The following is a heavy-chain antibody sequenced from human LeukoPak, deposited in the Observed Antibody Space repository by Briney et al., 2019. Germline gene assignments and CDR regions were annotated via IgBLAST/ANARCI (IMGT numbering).Heavy chain of an antibody. D-gene: IGHD5-18*01. CDR3: VRHLFRAMVTD. J-gene: IGHJ4*02. CDR2: IYPGDSDT. Sequence: GESLKISCKGSGYSFTSYWIGWVRQMPGKGLEWMEIIYPGDSDTRYSPSFQGQVTISADKSISTAYLQWSSLKASDTAMYYCVRHLFRAMVTDWGQGTLVTVSS. V-gene: IGHV5-51*01. CDR1: GYSFTSYW.